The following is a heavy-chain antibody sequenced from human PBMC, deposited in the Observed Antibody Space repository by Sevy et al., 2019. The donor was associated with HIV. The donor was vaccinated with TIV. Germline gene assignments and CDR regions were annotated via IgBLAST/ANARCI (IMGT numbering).Heavy chain of an antibody. D-gene: IGHD3-10*01. CDR2: INPNSGGT. V-gene: IGHV1-2*02. CDR3: ARGFTMVRGVIISFVY. J-gene: IGHJ4*02. CDR1: GYTFTGYY. Sequence: ASVKVSCKASGYTFTGYYMHWVRQAPGQGLEWMGWINPNSGGTNYAQKFQGRVTMTRDTSISTAYMELSRLGSDDTAVYYCARGFTMVRGVIISFVYWGQGTLVTVSS.